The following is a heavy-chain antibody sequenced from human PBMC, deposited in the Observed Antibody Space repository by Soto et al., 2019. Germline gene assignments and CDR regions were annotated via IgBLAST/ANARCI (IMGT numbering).Heavy chain of an antibody. CDR3: AKDEGLFTMVRGSEPSLHDY. Sequence: GGSLRLSCAASGFTFSSYGMHWVRQAPGKGLEWVAVISYDGSNKYYADSVKGRFTISRDNSKNTLYLQMNSLRAEDTAVYYCAKDEGLFTMVRGSEPSLHDYWGQGTLVTVSS. V-gene: IGHV3-30*18. J-gene: IGHJ4*02. CDR1: GFTFSSYG. CDR2: ISYDGSNK. D-gene: IGHD3-10*01.